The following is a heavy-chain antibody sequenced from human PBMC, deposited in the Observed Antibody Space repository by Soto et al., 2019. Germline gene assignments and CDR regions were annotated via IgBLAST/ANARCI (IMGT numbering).Heavy chain of an antibody. CDR2: ISGSGGST. Sequence: GGSLRLSCAASGFTFSSYAMSWVRQAPGKGLEWVSAISGSGGSTYYADSVKGRFTISRDNSKNTLYLQMNSLRAEDTAVYYCAKEGDGFWSGYGGNWFDPWGQGTLVTVSS. CDR1: GFTFSSYA. J-gene: IGHJ5*02. V-gene: IGHV3-23*01. CDR3: AKEGDGFWSGYGGNWFDP. D-gene: IGHD3-3*01.